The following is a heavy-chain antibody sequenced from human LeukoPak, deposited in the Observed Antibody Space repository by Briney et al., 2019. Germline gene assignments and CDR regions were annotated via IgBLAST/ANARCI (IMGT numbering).Heavy chain of an antibody. V-gene: IGHV4-30-4*01. CDR3: AREDRGYSYGTGWFDP. D-gene: IGHD5-18*01. CDR1: GGSISSGDYY. CDR2: IYYSGST. J-gene: IGHJ5*02. Sequence: KTSQTLSLTCTVSGGSISSGDYYWSWIRQPPGKGLEWIVYIYYSGSTYYNPSLKSRVTISVDTSKNQFSLKLSSVTAADTAVYYCAREDRGYSYGTGWFDPWGQGTLVTVSS.